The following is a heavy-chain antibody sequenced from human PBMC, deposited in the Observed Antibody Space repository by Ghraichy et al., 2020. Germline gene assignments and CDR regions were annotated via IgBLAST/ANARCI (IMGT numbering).Heavy chain of an antibody. J-gene: IGHJ3*02. CDR1: GGSISNYY. V-gene: IGHV4-4*09. CDR2: IYTSGST. D-gene: IGHD2-21*02. CDR3: ARHPPSILAYCGGDCSGAFDI. Sequence: SQTLSLTCTVSGGSISNYYWSWIRQPPGKGLEWIGYIYTSGSTNYNPSLKSRVTISVDTSKNQFSLKLNSVTAADTAVYYCARHPPSILAYCGGDCSGAFDIWGQGTMVTVSS.